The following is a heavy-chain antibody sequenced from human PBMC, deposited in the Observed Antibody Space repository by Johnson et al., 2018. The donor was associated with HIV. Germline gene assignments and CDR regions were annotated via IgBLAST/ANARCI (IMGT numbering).Heavy chain of an antibody. CDR2: ISYDGSNK. Sequence: QVQLVESGGGLVQPGGSLRLSCAASGFTFSSYAMHWVRQAPGKGLEWVAIISYDGSNKYYAGSVKGRFTISRENAKNSLDLQMNSLRAEDTAMYYCARDGESQQLPLGDAFDVWGQGTMVTVSS. CDR3: ARDGESQQLPLGDAFDV. CDR1: GFTFSSYA. V-gene: IGHV3-30*14. D-gene: IGHD6-13*01. J-gene: IGHJ3*01.